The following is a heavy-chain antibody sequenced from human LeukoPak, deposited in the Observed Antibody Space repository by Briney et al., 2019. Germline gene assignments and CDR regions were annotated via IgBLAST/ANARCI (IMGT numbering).Heavy chain of an antibody. D-gene: IGHD1-14*01. CDR3: ARDPGSSAFDL. V-gene: IGHV3-7*01. CDR2: IDRDGGVR. Sequence: GGSLRLSCAASGFSFTSYWMSCVRQTPENGLEFVGNIDRDGGVRNYMDSLKGRCTISRDNGKKSLYLEINSLRADDTAVYYCARDPGSSAFDLWGRGALVTVSS. J-gene: IGHJ4*02. CDR1: GFSFTSYW.